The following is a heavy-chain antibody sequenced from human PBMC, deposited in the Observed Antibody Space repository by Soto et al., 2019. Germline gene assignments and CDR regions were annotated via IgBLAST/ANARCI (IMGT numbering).Heavy chain of an antibody. D-gene: IGHD3-10*01. CDR2: IIPIFGTA. CDR1: GGTFSSYA. J-gene: IGHJ6*02. Sequence: SVKVSCKASGGTFSSYAISWVRQAPGQGLEWMGGIIPIFGTANYAQKFQGRVTITADESTSTAYMELSSLRSEDTAVYYCARDFAGSGSYSYYYYGIDVWGQGTTVTVSS. V-gene: IGHV1-69*13. CDR3: ARDFAGSGSYSYYYYGIDV.